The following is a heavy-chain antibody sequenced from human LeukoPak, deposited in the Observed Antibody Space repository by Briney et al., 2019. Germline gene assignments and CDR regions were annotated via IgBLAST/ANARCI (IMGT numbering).Heavy chain of an antibody. CDR1: GFTFSSYG. D-gene: IGHD3-3*01. Sequence: PGGSLRLSCAASGFTFSSYGMHWVRQAPGKGLKWVAVISYDGSNKYYADSVKGRFTISRDNSKNTLYLQMNSLRAEDTAVYYCASEIIFGSFDYWGQGTLVTVSS. CDR2: ISYDGSNK. J-gene: IGHJ4*02. V-gene: IGHV3-30*19. CDR3: ASEIIFGSFDY.